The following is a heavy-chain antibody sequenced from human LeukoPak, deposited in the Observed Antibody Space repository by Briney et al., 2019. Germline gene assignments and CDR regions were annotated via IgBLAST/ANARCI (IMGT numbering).Heavy chain of an antibody. CDR2: IYPGDSDT. Sequence: GESLKISCKGSGYSFTNYWIGWVRQMPGQGLEWMGIIYPGDSDTRYSPSFQGQVTISADKSISTAYLQWSSLKAPDTAMYYCARSPARGIGVAGNFDYWGQGTLVTVSS. J-gene: IGHJ4*02. CDR1: GYSFTNYW. D-gene: IGHD6-19*01. V-gene: IGHV5-51*01. CDR3: ARSPARGIGVAGNFDY.